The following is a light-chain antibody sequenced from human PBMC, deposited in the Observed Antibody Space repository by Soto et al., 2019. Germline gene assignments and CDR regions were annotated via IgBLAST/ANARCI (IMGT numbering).Light chain of an antibody. CDR1: QSISSW. CDR3: PHFRSFPIT. V-gene: IGKV1-5*03. J-gene: IGKJ5*01. CDR2: KAS. Sequence: DIQMSLSPSPLSASVGDRVTITCLASQSISSWLACYQQTPGKAPKLLIYKASSLESGVPSRFSGSGSGTEFTLTISSLQPEDFATYYCPHFRSFPITFGQGTLLEV.